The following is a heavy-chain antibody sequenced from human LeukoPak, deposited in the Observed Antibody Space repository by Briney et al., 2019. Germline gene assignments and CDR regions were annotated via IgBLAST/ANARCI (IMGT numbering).Heavy chain of an antibody. CDR1: GGSISSSSYY. V-gene: IGHV4-39*01. Sequence: SETLSLTCTVSGGSISSSSYYWGWIRQPPGKGLEWIGSIYYSGSTYYNPSLKSRVTISVDTSKNQFSLKLSSVTAADTAVYYCARLGPNYYDSSFDYWGQGTLVTVSS. CDR2: IYYSGST. CDR3: ARLGPNYYDSSFDY. J-gene: IGHJ4*02. D-gene: IGHD3-22*01.